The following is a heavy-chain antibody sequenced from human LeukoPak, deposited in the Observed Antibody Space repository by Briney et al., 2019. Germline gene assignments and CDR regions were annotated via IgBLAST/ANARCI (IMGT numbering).Heavy chain of an antibody. V-gene: IGHV4-34*01. CDR3: ARVGYSFSVNDWSRTGLGAYPTKYYYYMDV. Sequence: PSETLSLTCAVYGGSFSGYYWSWIRQPPGKGLEWIGEINPSGATNHNPSLMSRVSMSIDASKNQISLRVSSVTAADTAVYYCARVGYSFSVNDWSRTGLGAYPTKYYYYMDVWGKGTTVTVSS. CDR1: GGSFSGYY. J-gene: IGHJ6*03. CDR2: INPSGAT. D-gene: IGHD5-18*01.